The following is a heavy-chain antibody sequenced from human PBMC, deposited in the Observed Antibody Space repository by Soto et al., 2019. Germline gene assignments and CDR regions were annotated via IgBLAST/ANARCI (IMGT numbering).Heavy chain of an antibody. V-gene: IGHV3-30-3*01. Sequence: GGSLRLSCAASGFTFDTYAMHWVRQAPGKGLEWVAVISYDGSNQFYADSVKGRFTVSRDNSKNTLYLQMNSLRNDDTAVYYCTRGLLTDYFDYWGQGALVTVSS. CDR1: GFTFDTYA. J-gene: IGHJ4*02. CDR2: ISYDGSNQ. CDR3: TRGLLTDYFDY.